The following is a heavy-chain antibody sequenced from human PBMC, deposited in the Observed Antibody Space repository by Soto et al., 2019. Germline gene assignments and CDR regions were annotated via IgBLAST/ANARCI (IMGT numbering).Heavy chain of an antibody. V-gene: IGHV3-30-3*01. Sequence: QVQLVESGGGVVQPGRSLRLSCAASGFTFSSYAMHWVRQAPGKGLEWVAVISYDGSNKHYADSVKGRFTISRDNSKNTLYLQMNSLRAEDTAVYYCAREGCGGDCYHHFDYWGQGTLVTVSS. CDR1: GFTFSSYA. CDR3: AREGCGGDCYHHFDY. D-gene: IGHD2-21*02. CDR2: ISYDGSNK. J-gene: IGHJ4*02.